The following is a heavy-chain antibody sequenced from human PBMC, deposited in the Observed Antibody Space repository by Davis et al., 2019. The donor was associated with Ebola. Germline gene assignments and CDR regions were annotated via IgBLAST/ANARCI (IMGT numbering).Heavy chain of an antibody. CDR2: IKRKTDGGTT. CDR3: ARSGLWFRELLRLHDY. Sequence: GGSLRLSCVATGFTFSNAWMSWVRQAPGKGLEWVGRIKRKTDGGTTDSAAPVKGRFTISRDDSKNTLYLQMNSLKTEDTAVYYCARSGLWFRELLRLHDYWGQGTLVTVSS. V-gene: IGHV3-15*07. D-gene: IGHD3-10*01. J-gene: IGHJ4*02. CDR1: GFTFSNAW.